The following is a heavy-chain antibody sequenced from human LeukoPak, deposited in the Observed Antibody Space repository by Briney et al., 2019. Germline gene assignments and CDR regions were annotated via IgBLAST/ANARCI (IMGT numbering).Heavy chain of an antibody. CDR3: ARDRGGDYGAEYYFDY. CDR1: GGTFTSYA. J-gene: IGHJ4*02. CDR2: IIPIFGTA. D-gene: IGHD4-17*01. Sequence: GASVTVSFTSSGGTFTSYAISWVRQAHGQGLEWMGGIIPIFGTANYAQKFQGRVTITADESTSTAYMELSSLRSEDTAVYYCARDRGGDYGAEYYFDYWGQGTRVTVSS. V-gene: IGHV1-69*13.